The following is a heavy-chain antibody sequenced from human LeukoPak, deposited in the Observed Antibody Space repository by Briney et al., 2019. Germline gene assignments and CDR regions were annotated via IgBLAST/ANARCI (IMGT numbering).Heavy chain of an antibody. CDR2: IKQDGSEK. D-gene: IGHD3-3*01. J-gene: IGHJ6*03. CDR1: GFTFSSYW. V-gene: IGHV3-7*01. Sequence: GGSLRLSCAASGFTFSSYWMSWVRQAPGKGLEWVANIKQDGSEKYYVDSVKGRFTISRDNAKNSLYLQMNSLRAEDTAVYYCARARGNFWSGSFYMDVWGKGSTVTVSS. CDR3: ARARGNFWSGSFYMDV.